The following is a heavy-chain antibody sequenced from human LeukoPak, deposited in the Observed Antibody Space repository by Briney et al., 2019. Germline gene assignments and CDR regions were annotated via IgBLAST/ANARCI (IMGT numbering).Heavy chain of an antibody. J-gene: IGHJ4*02. Sequence: GGSLRLSCAASGFTFSSYAMHWVRQAPGKGLEWVAVISYDGSNKYYADSVKGRFTISRDNSKNTLYLQMDSLRAEDTAVYYCASGEGAYWGQGTLVTVSS. D-gene: IGHD3-16*01. CDR2: ISYDGSNK. V-gene: IGHV3-30*04. CDR3: ASGEGAY. CDR1: GFTFSSYA.